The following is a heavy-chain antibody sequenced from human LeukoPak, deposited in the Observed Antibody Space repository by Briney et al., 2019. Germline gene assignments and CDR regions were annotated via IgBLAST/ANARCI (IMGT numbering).Heavy chain of an antibody. CDR1: GGSISSGGYS. CDR3: ARSAYSGYDYGGFDY. CDR2: IYYSGST. Sequence: SETLSLTCTVSGGSISSGGYSWSWIRQHPGKGLGWIGYIYYSGSTYYNPSLKSRVAISVDTSKNQFSLKLSSVTAADTAVYYCARSAYSGYDYGGFDYWGQGTLVTVSS. V-gene: IGHV4-31*03. D-gene: IGHD5-12*01. J-gene: IGHJ4*02.